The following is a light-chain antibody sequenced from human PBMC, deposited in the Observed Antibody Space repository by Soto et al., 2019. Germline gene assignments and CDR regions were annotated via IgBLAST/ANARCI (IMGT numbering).Light chain of an antibody. CDR1: SSDVGGYNY. CDR2: DVS. CDR3: CSYTSSSTPWV. J-gene: IGLJ1*01. V-gene: IGLV2-14*03. Sequence: SVLTQPAPVSGSPGQSITISCPGNSSDVGGYNYDSWYQQHPGKAPKLMIYDVSDRPSGVSNRFSASKSGNTASLTISGLQAEDEADYYCCSYTSSSTPWVFGTGTKVTVL.